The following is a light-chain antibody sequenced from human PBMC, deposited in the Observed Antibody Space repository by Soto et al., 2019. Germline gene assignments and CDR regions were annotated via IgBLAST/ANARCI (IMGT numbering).Light chain of an antibody. CDR2: AAS. Sequence: DIVLTQSPGSLSLSPGVRATLSCRASQSVTNDYLAWFQQKFGQAPRLLIYAASRRATGIPDRFSGSGSGTDFTLTISRLEPEDFAVYFCQQHGSSPRTFGQGTKLAIK. V-gene: IGKV3-20*01. CDR3: QQHGSSPRT. CDR1: QSVTNDY. J-gene: IGKJ2*01.